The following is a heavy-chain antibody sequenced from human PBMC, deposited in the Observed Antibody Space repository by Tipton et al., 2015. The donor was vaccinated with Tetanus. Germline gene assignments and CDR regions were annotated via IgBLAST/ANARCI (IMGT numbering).Heavy chain of an antibody. CDR2: ISGSGGST. V-gene: IGHV3-23*01. D-gene: IGHD6-13*01. CDR1: GFTFSSYA. Sequence: SLRLSCAASGFTFSSYAMSWVRQAPGKGLEWVSAISGSGGSTYYADSVKGRFTISRDNSKNTLYLQMNSLRAEDTAVYYCAKEPGIAAADSLEPDYWGQGTLVTVSS. J-gene: IGHJ4*02. CDR3: AKEPGIAAADSLEPDY.